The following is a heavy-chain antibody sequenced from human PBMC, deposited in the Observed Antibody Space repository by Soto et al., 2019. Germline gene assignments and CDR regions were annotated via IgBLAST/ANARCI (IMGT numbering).Heavy chain of an antibody. V-gene: IGHV4-31*03. J-gene: IGHJ4*02. CDR2: IYYSGST. CDR1: GGSISSGGYY. CDR3: ARGLDSSGYYYRSFDY. D-gene: IGHD3-22*01. Sequence: SETLSITCTVSGGSISSGGYYWSWIRQHPGKGLEWIGYIYYSGSTYYNPSLKSRVTISVDTSKNQFSLKLSSVTAADTAVYYCARGLDSSGYYYRSFDYWGQGTLVTVSS.